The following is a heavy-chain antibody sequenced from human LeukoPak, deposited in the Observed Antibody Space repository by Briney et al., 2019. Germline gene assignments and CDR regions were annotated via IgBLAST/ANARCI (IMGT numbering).Heavy chain of an antibody. CDR1: GYTFTSYA. V-gene: IGHV1-3*01. CDR3: ARESWGSSWYQDGFDP. J-gene: IGHJ5*02. Sequence: GASVKVSCKASGYTFTSYAMHWVRQAPGQRLEWMGWINAGNGNTKYSQKFQGRVTITRDTSASTAYMELSGLRSEDTAVYYCARESWGSSWYQDGFDPWGQGTLVTVSS. D-gene: IGHD6-13*01. CDR2: INAGNGNT.